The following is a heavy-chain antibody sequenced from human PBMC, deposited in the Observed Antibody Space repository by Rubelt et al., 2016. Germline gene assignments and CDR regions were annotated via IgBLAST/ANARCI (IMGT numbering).Heavy chain of an antibody. CDR2: IYYSGST. J-gene: IGHJ5*02. CDR1: GGSISSSSYS. D-gene: IGHD3-22*01. V-gene: IGHV4-39*01. Sequence: QLQPQESGPGLVKPSGTLSLTCTVSGGSISSSSYSWGWIRQPPGKGLEWIGSIYYSGSTYYNPSLKSRVTISVDTSKNQFSLKLSSVTAADTAVYYCASGYDSSGYYYPDRKENWFDPWGQGTLVTVSS. CDR3: ASGYDSSGYYYPDRKENWFDP.